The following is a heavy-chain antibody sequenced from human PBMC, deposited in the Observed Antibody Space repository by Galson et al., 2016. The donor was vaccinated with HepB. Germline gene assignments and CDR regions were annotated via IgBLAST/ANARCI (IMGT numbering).Heavy chain of an antibody. CDR3: AKSGVWGTHRSPDY. CDR2: LSGSGDVT. CDR1: GSPFSPYA. D-gene: IGHD3-16*02. V-gene: IGHV3-23*01. Sequence: SLRLSCAASGSPFSPYAMSWVRQPPGKGLEWVSSLSGSGDVTHHADSVKGRFTISRDNSKNTLYLQMNSLRAEDTALYYCAKSGVWGTHRSPDYWGQGTLVTVSS. J-gene: IGHJ4*02.